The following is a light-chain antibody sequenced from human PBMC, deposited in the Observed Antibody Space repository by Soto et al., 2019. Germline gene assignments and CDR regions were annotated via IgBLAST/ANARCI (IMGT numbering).Light chain of an antibody. CDR1: QSISNY. V-gene: IGKV1-39*01. CDR3: QKRYSAPLT. CDR2: AAS. J-gene: IGKJ4*01. Sequence: DIQLTHSPASLSESVGDRVTITFRTSQSISNYLNWYQQKPGKVPKLLIYAASSLQSGVPSRFSGSGSGTDFTLTISSLQPEDFATYYCQKRYSAPLTFGGGTKVDIK.